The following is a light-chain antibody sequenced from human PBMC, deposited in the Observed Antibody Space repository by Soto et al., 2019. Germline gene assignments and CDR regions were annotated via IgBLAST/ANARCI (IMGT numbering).Light chain of an antibody. CDR1: QSVSSSY. Sequence: EIVLTQSPGTLSLSPGERATLSCRASQSVSSSYLAWYQQKPGQAPRLLIYGASSRATGIPDRFSGSGSGTALTLPISSLEPEDFAVYYCPQYGSSTIFPFGPGTKVDIK. CDR3: PQYGSSTIFP. V-gene: IGKV3-20*01. J-gene: IGKJ3*01. CDR2: GAS.